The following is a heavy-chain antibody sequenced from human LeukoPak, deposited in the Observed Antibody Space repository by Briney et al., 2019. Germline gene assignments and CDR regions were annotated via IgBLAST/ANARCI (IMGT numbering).Heavy chain of an antibody. J-gene: IGHJ4*02. CDR1: GGTFSSYT. Sequence: GASVKVSCKASGGTFSSYTISWVRQVPGQGLEWMGRIIPILGIANYAQKFQGRVTITADKSTSTAYMELSSLRSEDTAVYYCARDDRDIVVVPAAIAFDYWGQGTLVTVSS. CDR3: ARDDRDIVVVPAAIAFDY. CDR2: IIPILGIA. V-gene: IGHV1-69*04. D-gene: IGHD2-2*02.